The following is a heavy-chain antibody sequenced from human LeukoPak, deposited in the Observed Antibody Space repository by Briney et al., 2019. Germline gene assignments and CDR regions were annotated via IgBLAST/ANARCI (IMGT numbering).Heavy chain of an antibody. CDR1: GGSISSSSYY. J-gene: IGHJ5*02. CDR3: AMYQWPFDP. Sequence: SETLSLTCTVSGGSISSSSYYWGWIRQPPGKGLEWIGSIYYSGSTYYNPSLKSRVTISVDTSKNQFSLKLSSVTAADTAVYYCAMYQWPFDPWGQGTLVTVSS. D-gene: IGHD6-19*01. V-gene: IGHV4-39*07. CDR2: IYYSGST.